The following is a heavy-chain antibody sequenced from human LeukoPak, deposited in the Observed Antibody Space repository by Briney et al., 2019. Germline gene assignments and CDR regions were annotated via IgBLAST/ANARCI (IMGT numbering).Heavy chain of an antibody. D-gene: IGHD3-22*01. J-gene: IGHJ4*02. CDR3: ARDQYYYDSSGYYRFDY. Sequence: SETLSLTCTVSGGSISSSSYYWGWIRQPAGKGLEWIGRMHTSGITNYNPSLKSRVTMSGDTSKNQISLKLRSVTAADTAVYYCARDQYYYDSSGYYRFDYWGQGTLVTVSS. CDR2: MHTSGIT. V-gene: IGHV4-61*02. CDR1: GGSISSSSYY.